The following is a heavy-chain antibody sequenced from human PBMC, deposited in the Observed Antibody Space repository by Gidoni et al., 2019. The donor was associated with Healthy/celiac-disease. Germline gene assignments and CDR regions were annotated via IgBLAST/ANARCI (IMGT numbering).Heavy chain of an antibody. Sequence: QVQLQESGPGLVKPSETLSLTCTVPGGPISSYYWSLLRQPPGKGLEWIVYIYYSGSTNYNSSLKSRVTISVDTSKNQFSLKLSSVTAADTAVYYCASSETIGSSWPNFDYWGQGTLVTVSS. J-gene: IGHJ4*02. CDR3: ASSETIGSSWPNFDY. D-gene: IGHD6-13*01. CDR2: IYYSGST. V-gene: IGHV4-59*08. CDR1: GGPISSYY.